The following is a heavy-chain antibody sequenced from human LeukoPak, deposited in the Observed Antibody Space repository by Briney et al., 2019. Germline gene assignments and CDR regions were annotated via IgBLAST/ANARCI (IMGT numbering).Heavy chain of an antibody. CDR3: ARDEDGYNYGFDP. CDR1: GDSVSSNSAA. D-gene: IGHD5-24*01. Sequence: SQTLSLTCAISGDSVSSNSAAWNWIRQSPSRGLXXXXRTYYRSKWYNDYAVSVKSRIIINPDTSKNQFSLQLNSVTPEDTAVYYCARDEDGYNYGFDPWGQGTLVTVSS. CDR2: TYYRSKWYN. J-gene: IGHJ5*02. V-gene: IGHV6-1*01.